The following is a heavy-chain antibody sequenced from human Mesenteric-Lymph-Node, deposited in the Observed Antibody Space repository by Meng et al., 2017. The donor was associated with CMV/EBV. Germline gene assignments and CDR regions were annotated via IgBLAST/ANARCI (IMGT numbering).Heavy chain of an antibody. CDR2: IYYSGST. Sequence: SETLSLTCTVSGGSISSYYWSWIRQPPGKGLEWIGDIYYSGSTNYNPSLKSRVTISVDTSKNQFSLKLSSVTAADTAVYYCARSVYYYYYGMDVWGQGTTVTVSS. V-gene: IGHV4-59*01. J-gene: IGHJ6*02. CDR1: GGSISSYY. CDR3: ARSVYYYYYGMDV.